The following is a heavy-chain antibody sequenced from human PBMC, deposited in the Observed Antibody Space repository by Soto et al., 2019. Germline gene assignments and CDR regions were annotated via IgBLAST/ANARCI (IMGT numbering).Heavy chain of an antibody. V-gene: IGHV3-30-3*01. CDR2: ISYDGSNK. CDR1: GFTFSSYA. CDR3: ARDGDNVLRYFDWAAYYFDY. D-gene: IGHD3-9*01. J-gene: IGHJ4*02. Sequence: LRLSCAASGFTFSSYAMHWVRQAPGKGLEWVAVISYDGSNKYYADSVKGRFTISRDNSKNTLYLQMNSLRAEDTAVYYCARDGDNVLRYFDWAAYYFDYWGQGTLVTVSS.